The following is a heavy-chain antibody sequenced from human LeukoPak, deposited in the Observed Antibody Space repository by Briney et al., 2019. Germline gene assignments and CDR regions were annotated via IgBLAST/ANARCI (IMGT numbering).Heavy chain of an antibody. D-gene: IGHD6-13*01. J-gene: IGHJ4*02. Sequence: SETLSLTCTVSGVSISSYYWSWIRQPAGKGLEWIGRIYTTESSNYNPSLKSRVTMSVDTSKNQFSLSLSSVTAADTAVYYCAREGVGAVGPFDYWGQGSLVTVSS. CDR3: AREGVGAVGPFDY. CDR2: IYTTESS. CDR1: GVSISSYY. V-gene: IGHV4-4*07.